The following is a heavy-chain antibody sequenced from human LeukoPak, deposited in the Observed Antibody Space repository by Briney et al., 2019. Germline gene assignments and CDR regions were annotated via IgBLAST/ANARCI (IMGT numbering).Heavy chain of an antibody. CDR1: GFTVSSNY. D-gene: IGHD1-7*01. J-gene: IGHJ4*02. V-gene: IGHV3-53*01. Sequence: GGSLRLSCAASGFTVSSNYMSWVRQAPGKGLEWVSVIYSGGSTYYADSVKGRFTISRDNAKSSLYLQMNSLRAEDTAVYYCARDAGITGTTDLDYWGQGTLVTVSS. CDR3: ARDAGITGTTDLDY. CDR2: IYSGGST.